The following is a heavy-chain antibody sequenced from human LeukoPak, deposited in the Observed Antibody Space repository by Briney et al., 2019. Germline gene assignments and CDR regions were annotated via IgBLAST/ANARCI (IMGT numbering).Heavy chain of an antibody. J-gene: IGHJ5*01. CDR3: ARESDSSGWYDS. D-gene: IGHD3-22*01. Sequence: PGRSLRPSCSAPGFSFDDYAIHWVRQAPGKGLEWVSLIRGDGGSTFYADSVKGRFTISRDNSKNSLYVQMSSLRSEDTALYYWARESDSSGWYDSWGQGTLVTVSS. CDR1: GFSFDDYA. CDR2: IRGDGGST. V-gene: IGHV3-43*02.